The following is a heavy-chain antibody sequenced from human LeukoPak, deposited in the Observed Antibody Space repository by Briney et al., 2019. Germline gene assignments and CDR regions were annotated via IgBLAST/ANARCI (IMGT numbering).Heavy chain of an antibody. V-gene: IGHV1-18*04. D-gene: IGHD3-9*01. J-gene: IGHJ6*04. CDR1: GYTFTSYG. CDR3: AILSSLLTSYYGMDV. Sequence: ASVKVFCKSSGYTFTSYGISWVRQAPGQGREWMGWISAYNGNTNYAQKLQGRVTMTTDTSTSRAYAELRSLRSDATALYYCAILSSLLTSYYGMDVWGKGTTVTVSS. CDR2: ISAYNGNT.